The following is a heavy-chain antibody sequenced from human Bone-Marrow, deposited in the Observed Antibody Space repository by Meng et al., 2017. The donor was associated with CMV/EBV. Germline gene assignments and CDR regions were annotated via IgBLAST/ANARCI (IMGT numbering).Heavy chain of an antibody. CDR1: GYTFTSYG. J-gene: IGHJ6*02. Sequence: ASVKVSCKASGYTFTSYGISWVRQAPGQGLEWMGWISAYNGNTNYAQKLQGRVTMTTDTSTSTAYMELRSLRSDDTAVYYCARASPLYYSNEGVYYYYYGMDVWGPGNTVNVSS. V-gene: IGHV1-18*01. CDR3: ARASPLYYSNEGVYYYYYGMDV. D-gene: IGHD4-11*01. CDR2: ISAYNGNT.